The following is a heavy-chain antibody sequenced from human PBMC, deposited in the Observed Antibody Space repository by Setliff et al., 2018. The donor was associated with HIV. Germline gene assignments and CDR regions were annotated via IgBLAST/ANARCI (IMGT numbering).Heavy chain of an antibody. CDR3: ARLGIPPGQWYNWFDP. Sequence: GGSLRLSCAASGFTFSSYSMNWVRQAPGKGLEWVSSISSSSSYMYYADSVKGRFTISRDNAKNSLYLQMNSLRAEDTAVYYCARLGIPPGQWYNWFDPWGQGTLVTVS. D-gene: IGHD2-2*01. V-gene: IGHV3-21*01. J-gene: IGHJ5*02. CDR2: ISSSSSYM. CDR1: GFTFSSYS.